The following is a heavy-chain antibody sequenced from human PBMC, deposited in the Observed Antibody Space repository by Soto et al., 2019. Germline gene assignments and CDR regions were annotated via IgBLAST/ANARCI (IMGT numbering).Heavy chain of an antibody. CDR2: ILHTGDT. V-gene: IGHV4-34*12. D-gene: IGHD4-17*01. CDR1: GGSFSGYF. CDR3: ARARDTYGFFPSSF. Sequence: QVQLQQWGAGLLKPSETLSLTCAVYGGSFSGYFWTWIRQSPGKGLEWIGEILHTGDTNYNPSLKSRVTISVDSSKKQFSLQMRSVTAADTALYYCARARDTYGFFPSSFWGQGNLVTVSS. J-gene: IGHJ4*02.